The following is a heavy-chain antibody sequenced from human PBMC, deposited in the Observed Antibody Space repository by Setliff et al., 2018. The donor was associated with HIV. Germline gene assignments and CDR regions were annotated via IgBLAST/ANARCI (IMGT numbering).Heavy chain of an antibody. Sequence: ASVKVSCKASGYSFSTYGISWVRQAPGQGLEWMGIINPSSGSTTYAQTFQGRVTMTRDTSTSTVYMELSSLRSEDTAVYYCARDPAPSSSASYFQHWGQGTPVTVSS. J-gene: IGHJ1*01. CDR2: INPSSGST. D-gene: IGHD6-6*01. CDR1: GYSFSTYG. V-gene: IGHV1-46*01. CDR3: ARDPAPSSSASYFQH.